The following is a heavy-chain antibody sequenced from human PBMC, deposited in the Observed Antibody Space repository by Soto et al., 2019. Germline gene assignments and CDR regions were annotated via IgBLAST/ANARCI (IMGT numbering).Heavy chain of an antibody. D-gene: IGHD2-2*01. CDR1: SGSISSSNW. CDR2: IYHSGST. CDR3: ARRYCSSTSCYVGWFDP. J-gene: IGHJ5*02. V-gene: IGHV4-4*02. Sequence: QVQLQESGPGLVKPSGTLSLTCAVSSGSISSSNWWSWVRQPPGKGLEWIGEIYHSGSTNYNPSLTSRVTISVDKSKNQFSLKLSSVTAADTAVYYCARRYCSSTSCYVGWFDPWGQGTLVTVSS.